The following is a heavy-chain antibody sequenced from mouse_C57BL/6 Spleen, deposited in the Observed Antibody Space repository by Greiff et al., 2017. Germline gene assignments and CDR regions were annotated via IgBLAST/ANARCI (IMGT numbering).Heavy chain of an antibody. J-gene: IGHJ4*01. D-gene: IGHD2-5*01. CDR2: ISSGSSTI. V-gene: IGHV5-17*01. Sequence: EVHLVESGGGLVKPGGSLKLSCAASGFTFSDYGMHWVRQAPEKGLEWVAYISSGSSTIYYADTVKGRFTLSRDNAKNTLLLQMTSLRSEDTAMYYCARDGNSNYRDYAMDYWGQGTSVTVSS. CDR1: GFTFSDYG. CDR3: ARDGNSNYRDYAMDY.